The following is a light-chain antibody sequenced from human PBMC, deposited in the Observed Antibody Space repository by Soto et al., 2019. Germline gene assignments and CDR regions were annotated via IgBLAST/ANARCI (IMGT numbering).Light chain of an antibody. Sequence: QSALTQPASVSGSPGPSITISCTGTSSDVGSYNLVSWYHQHPGKAPKLMIYEVSKRPSGVSNRFSGSKSVNTASLTISGLQAEDEADYYCCSYAGSSTFVFGTGTKVTVL. V-gene: IGLV2-23*02. CDR3: CSYAGSSTFV. J-gene: IGLJ1*01. CDR1: SSDVGSYNL. CDR2: EVS.